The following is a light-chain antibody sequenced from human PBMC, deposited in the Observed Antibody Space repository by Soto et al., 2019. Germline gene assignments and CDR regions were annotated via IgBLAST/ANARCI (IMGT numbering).Light chain of an antibody. J-gene: IGKJ2*01. CDR1: QSVLYSSNNKDY. V-gene: IGKV4-1*01. CDR3: QQYYSTPRT. Sequence: DIVMTQSPDSLAVSLGERATINCKASQSVLYSSNNKDYLAWYQQKPGQPPKLIIYWASTRESGVPDRFSGSGSGTDFTLTISSLQAEDVAAYYCQQYYSTPRTFGQGTKLEIK. CDR2: WAS.